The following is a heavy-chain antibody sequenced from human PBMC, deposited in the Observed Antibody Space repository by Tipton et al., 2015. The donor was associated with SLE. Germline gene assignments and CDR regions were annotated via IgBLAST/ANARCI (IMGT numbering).Heavy chain of an antibody. D-gene: IGHD1-7*01. CDR3: ARDRGVTGTRDY. V-gene: IGHV3-23*01. J-gene: IGHJ4*02. CDR2: ISGSGGST. CDR1: GFTFSSYA. Sequence: SLRLSCAASGFTFSSYAMSWVRQAPGKGLEWVSAISGSGGSTYYADSVKGRFTISRDNAKNSLYLQMNSLRAEDTAVYYCARDRGVTGTRDYWGQGTLVTVSS.